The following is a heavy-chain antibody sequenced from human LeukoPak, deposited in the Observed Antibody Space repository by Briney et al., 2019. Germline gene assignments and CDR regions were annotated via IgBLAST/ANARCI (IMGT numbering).Heavy chain of an antibody. V-gene: IGHV3-74*03. CDR3: AKHPAFDI. CDR1: AFTSGSNS. Sequence: GGSLRPSCLPDAFTSGSNSMNWVRQVQGRGREWVSHISSNRTGTMYADSVNGRFTISRDNAKNTLYMQMNSLRAEDTAVYYCAKHPAFDIWGQGTMVTVSS. J-gene: IGHJ3*02. CDR2: ISSNRTGT.